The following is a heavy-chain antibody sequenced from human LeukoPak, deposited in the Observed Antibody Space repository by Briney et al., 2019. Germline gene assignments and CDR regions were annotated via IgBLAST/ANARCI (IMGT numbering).Heavy chain of an antibody. Sequence: GGSLRLSCAASGFTFSSSTMNWVRQAPGKGLEWVSSISSSSNYIYYADSVKGRFTISRDNAKNSLYLQMNSPRAEDTAVYYCVRIPNSANFPNWFDPWGQGTLVTVSS. V-gene: IGHV3-21*01. D-gene: IGHD4/OR15-4a*01. CDR1: GFTFSSST. CDR2: ISSSSNYI. CDR3: VRIPNSANFPNWFDP. J-gene: IGHJ5*02.